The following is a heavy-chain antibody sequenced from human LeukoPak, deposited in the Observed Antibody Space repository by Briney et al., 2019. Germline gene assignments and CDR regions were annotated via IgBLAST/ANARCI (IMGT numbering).Heavy chain of an antibody. J-gene: IGHJ4*02. CDR2: IIPILGIA. V-gene: IGHV1-69*04. CDR1: GGTFSSYA. D-gene: IGHD4-17*01. Sequence: SVKVSCKASGGTFSSYAISWVRQAPGQGLEWMGRIIPILGIANYAQKFQGRVTITADKSTSTAYMELSSLRSEDTAVYYCARIGTTVTTGENYWGQGTLVTVSS. CDR3: ARIGTTVTTGENY.